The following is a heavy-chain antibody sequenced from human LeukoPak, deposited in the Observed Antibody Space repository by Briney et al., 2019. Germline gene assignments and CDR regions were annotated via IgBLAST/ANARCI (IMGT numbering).Heavy chain of an antibody. Sequence: TETLSLTCTVSGASISSSSYYWGWIRQPPGKGLEWIESFYYSGSTYYNPSLKSRVTISVDTSKNQFSLKLSSVTAADTAVYYCARLSSDWAFDFWGQGTLVTVSS. D-gene: IGHD6-19*01. V-gene: IGHV4-39*01. CDR3: ARLSSDWAFDF. CDR1: GASISSSSYY. CDR2: FYYSGST. J-gene: IGHJ4*02.